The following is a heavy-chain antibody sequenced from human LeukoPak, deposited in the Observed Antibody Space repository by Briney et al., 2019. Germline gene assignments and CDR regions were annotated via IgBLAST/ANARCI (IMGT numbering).Heavy chain of an antibody. CDR3: ARENWISGSLGY. J-gene: IGHJ4*02. CDR2: INPNSGGT. V-gene: IGHV1-2*02. CDR1: GYTFTGYY. D-gene: IGHD1-26*01. Sequence: ASVTVSFTASGYTFTGYYMHWVRQAPGQGLEWMGWINPNSGGTNYAQKFQGRVTMTRDTSISTAYMELSRLRSDDTAVYYCARENWISGSLGYWGQGTLVTVSP.